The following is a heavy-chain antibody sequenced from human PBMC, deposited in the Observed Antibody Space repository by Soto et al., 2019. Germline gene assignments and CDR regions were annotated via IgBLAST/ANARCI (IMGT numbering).Heavy chain of an antibody. CDR1: GFTFSTYA. Sequence: GGSLRLSCAASGFTFSTYAMHWVRQAPGKGLEWVAVISYDGSNKNYADSVKRRFTISRDNSKNTLYLQMNSLRVDDTAVYSCAKGGRAHNYPLQSCGQGTLVAVSA. CDR2: ISYDGSNK. D-gene: IGHD1-1*01. V-gene: IGHV3-30-3*01. CDR3: AKGGRAHNYPLQS. J-gene: IGHJ5*02.